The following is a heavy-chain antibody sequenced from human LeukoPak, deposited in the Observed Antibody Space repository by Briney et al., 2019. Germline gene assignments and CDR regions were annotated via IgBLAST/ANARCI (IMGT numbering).Heavy chain of an antibody. V-gene: IGHV3-74*01. CDR2: ISPDGSRT. CDR3: AREKGGYSYGTYYYYMDV. CDR1: GFTFSRDW. D-gene: IGHD5-18*01. J-gene: IGHJ6*03. Sequence: PGGALRLSCAASGFTFSRDWMHWVRRAPGKGLVWVSRISPDGSRTNYADSVKGRFTISRDNAKNTVYLQMNSLRIEDTAVYYCAREKGGYSYGTYYYYMDVWGKGTTVTVSS.